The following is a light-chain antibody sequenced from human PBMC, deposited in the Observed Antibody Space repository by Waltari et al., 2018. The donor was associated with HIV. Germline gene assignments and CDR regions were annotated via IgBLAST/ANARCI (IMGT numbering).Light chain of an antibody. CDR2: YDT. V-gene: IGLV3-21*04. Sequence: SSALTQPPSVSVAPGKTARITCGGENIERKSVHWYQQKPGQAPLLVIYYDTDRPSGIPGRCSGSNSGDTATLTISRVGDGDEADYFCQVWDSTSDHVVFGGGTKLTVL. CDR3: QVWDSTSDHVV. J-gene: IGLJ3*02. CDR1: NIERKS.